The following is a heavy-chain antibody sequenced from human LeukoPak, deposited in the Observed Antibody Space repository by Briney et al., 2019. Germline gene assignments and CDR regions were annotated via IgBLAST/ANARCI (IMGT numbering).Heavy chain of an antibody. Sequence: SETLSLTCTVSGGSISSSNWWSWVRQPPGKGLEWIGEIYHSGSTNYNPSLKSRVTISVDKSKNQFSLKLSSVTAADTAVYYCAREVGYSSGWDRTPHYFDYWGQGTLVTVSS. D-gene: IGHD6-19*01. CDR1: GGSISSSNW. J-gene: IGHJ4*02. CDR2: IYHSGST. CDR3: AREVGYSSGWDRTPHYFDY. V-gene: IGHV4-4*02.